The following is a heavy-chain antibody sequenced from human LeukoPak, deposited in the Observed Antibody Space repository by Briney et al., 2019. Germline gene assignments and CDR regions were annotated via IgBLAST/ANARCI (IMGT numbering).Heavy chain of an antibody. CDR1: GFTFGSYA. CDR2: ISSSGDST. Sequence: GGSLRLSCSASGFTFGSYAMHWVRQAPGKGLEYVSVISSSGDSTYYTDSVKGRFTISRDNSKNTLYLQMSSLRPEDAAVYYCVKDGMAVAGTASLDYWGQGTLVTVSS. J-gene: IGHJ4*02. CDR3: VKDGMAVAGTASLDY. V-gene: IGHV3-64D*09. D-gene: IGHD6-19*01.